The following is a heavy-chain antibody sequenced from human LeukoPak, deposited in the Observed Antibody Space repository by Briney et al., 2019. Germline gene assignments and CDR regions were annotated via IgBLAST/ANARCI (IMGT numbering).Heavy chain of an antibody. CDR2: ISGDNPGT. CDR1: GFTFSPYA. CDR3: AKASVGHCSGAFCYHFDS. V-gene: IGHV3-23*01. Sequence: GGSLRLSYEASGFTFSPYAMSWVRQTPGKGLEWVAAISGDNPGTYHASSVRGRFTISRDNSKNTVHLQMNGLRAEDAAIYYCAKASVGHCSGAFCYHFDSWGQGTLVTVSS. J-gene: IGHJ4*02. D-gene: IGHD2-15*01.